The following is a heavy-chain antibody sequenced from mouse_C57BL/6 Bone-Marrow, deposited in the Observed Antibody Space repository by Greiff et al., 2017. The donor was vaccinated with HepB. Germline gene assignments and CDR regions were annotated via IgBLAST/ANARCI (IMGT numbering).Heavy chain of an antibody. Sequence: QVQLQQPGAELVRPGTSVKLSCKASGYTFTSYWMHWVKQRPGQGLEWIGVIDPSDSYTNYNQKFKGKATLTVDISSSTAYMQLSSLTSEDSAVYYCASFVCFDYWGQGTTLTVSS. V-gene: IGHV1-59*01. J-gene: IGHJ2*01. CDR3: ASFVCFDY. CDR1: GYTFTSYW. CDR2: IDPSDSYT.